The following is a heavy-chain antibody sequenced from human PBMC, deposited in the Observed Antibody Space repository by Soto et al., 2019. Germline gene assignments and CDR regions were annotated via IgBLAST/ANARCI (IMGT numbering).Heavy chain of an antibody. V-gene: IGHV3-23*01. J-gene: IGHJ4*02. CDR3: AVNSGYDYYFDY. D-gene: IGHD5-12*01. Sequence: GGSLRLSCAAFGFTFSSYAMSWVRQAPGKGLEWVSAISGSGGSTYYADSVKGRFINSRDNSKNTLFLHLNSLRVEDTAFYYCAVNSGYDYYFDYWGQGTLVTVSS. CDR2: ISGSGGST. CDR1: GFTFSSYA.